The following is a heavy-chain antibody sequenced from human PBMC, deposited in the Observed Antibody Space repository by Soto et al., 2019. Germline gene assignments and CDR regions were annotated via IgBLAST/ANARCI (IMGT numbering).Heavy chain of an antibody. Sequence: SETLSLTCAVSGGSISSYYWSWIRQPPGKGLEWIGYIYYSGSTNYNPSLKSRVTIPVDTSKNQFSLKLSSVTAADTAVYYCARDDGSSSSPYFDYWGQGTLVTVSS. CDR3: ARDDGSSSSPYFDY. J-gene: IGHJ4*02. V-gene: IGHV4-59*01. CDR1: GGSISSYY. CDR2: IYYSGST. D-gene: IGHD6-6*01.